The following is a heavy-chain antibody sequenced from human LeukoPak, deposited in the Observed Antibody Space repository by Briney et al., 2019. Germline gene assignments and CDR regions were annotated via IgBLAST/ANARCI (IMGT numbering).Heavy chain of an antibody. D-gene: IGHD2-2*01. CDR1: GFTFSSYS. J-gene: IGHJ3*02. CDR3: ASLDPAAIGGAFDI. CDR2: ISSSSSYI. Sequence: PGGSLRLSRAASGFTFSSYSMNWVRQAPGKGLEWVSSISSSSSYIYYADSVKGRFTISRDNAKNSLYLQMNSLRAEDTAVYYCASLDPAAIGGAFDIWGQGTMVTVSS. V-gene: IGHV3-21*01.